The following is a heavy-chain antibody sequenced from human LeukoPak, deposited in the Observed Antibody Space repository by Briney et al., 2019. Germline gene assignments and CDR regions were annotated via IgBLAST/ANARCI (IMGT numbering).Heavy chain of an antibody. CDR1: SGSISSGDFY. V-gene: IGHV4-30-4*08. CDR3: ARGVSIPTTPKFDY. D-gene: IGHD2-15*01. Sequence: SETLSLTCTVSSGSISSGDFYWSWIRQPPGKGLEWIGYIYNSGSTYYNPSLKSRVTISADTSKNQFSLKLNSVTAADTAVYYCARGVSIPTTPKFDYWGQGTLVTVSS. CDR2: IYNSGST. J-gene: IGHJ4*02.